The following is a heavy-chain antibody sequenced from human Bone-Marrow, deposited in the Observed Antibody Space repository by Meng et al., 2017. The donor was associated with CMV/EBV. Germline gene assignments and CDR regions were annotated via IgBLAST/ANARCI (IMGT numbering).Heavy chain of an antibody. Sequence: VQCVQAGGWVKKAGASMEVSCQALGYHFTGLYIHWVRQAPGKGLGWMGWINPNSGGTNYAQKFQGRVTMTRDTSISTAYMKLSRLRSDDTAVYYCARAHCSSTSCLIDYWGQGTLVTVSS. D-gene: IGHD2-2*01. CDR1: GYHFTGLY. J-gene: IGHJ4*02. CDR3: ARAHCSSTSCLIDY. CDR2: INPNSGGT. V-gene: IGHV1-2*02.